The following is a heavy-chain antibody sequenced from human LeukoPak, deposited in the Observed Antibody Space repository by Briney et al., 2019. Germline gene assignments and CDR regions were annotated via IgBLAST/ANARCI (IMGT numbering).Heavy chain of an antibody. Sequence: ASVSVSCTASGYTFTSDGISWGRQAPGQGVEGMGWISAYNGNTNYAQKLQGRVTMTTDTSTSTAYMELRSLRSDDTAVYYCARDYYDFWSGYYSDAFDIWGQGTMVTVSS. J-gene: IGHJ3*02. CDR1: GYTFTSDG. CDR2: ISAYNGNT. V-gene: IGHV1-18*01. CDR3: ARDYYDFWSGYYSDAFDI. D-gene: IGHD3-3*01.